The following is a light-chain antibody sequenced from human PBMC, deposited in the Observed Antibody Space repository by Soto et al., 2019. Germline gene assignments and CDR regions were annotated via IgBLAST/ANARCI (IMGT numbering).Light chain of an antibody. CDR3: LQHNTYPFP. CDR1: QGIGIY. V-gene: IGKV1-17*01. Sequence: DIQMTQSPSSLSASVGDRVTITCRASQGIGIYLGWYQQKPGKAPKRLIYAASSLEGGVPSRFSGSGSGTEFTLTNSSLQPEDCATYYCLQHNTYPFPFGPGTKVDIK. CDR2: AAS. J-gene: IGKJ3*01.